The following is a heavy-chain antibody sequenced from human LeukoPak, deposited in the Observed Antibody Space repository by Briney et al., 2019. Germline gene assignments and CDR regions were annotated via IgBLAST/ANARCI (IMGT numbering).Heavy chain of an antibody. D-gene: IGHD3-3*01. Sequence: PGGSLRLSCAASGFTFSSYSMNWVRQAPGKGLEWVSYISSSSSTIYYADSVKGRFTISRDNAKNSLYLQMNSLRDEDTAVYYCARDPYYDFWSGPPDYWGQGTLVTVSS. CDR3: ARDPYYDFWSGPPDY. CDR1: GFTFSSYS. J-gene: IGHJ4*02. CDR2: ISSSSSTI. V-gene: IGHV3-48*02.